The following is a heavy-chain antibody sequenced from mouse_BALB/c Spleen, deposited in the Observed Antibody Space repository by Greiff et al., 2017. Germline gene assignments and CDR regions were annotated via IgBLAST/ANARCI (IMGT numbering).Heavy chain of an antibody. J-gene: IGHJ2*01. CDR2: IAPGSGST. CDR3: AAYYGNSGFDY. Sequence: DLVKPGASVKLSCKASGYTFTSYWINWIKQRPGQGLEWIGRIAPGSGSTYYNEMFKGKATLTVDTSSSTAYIQLSSLSSEDSAVYFCAAYYGNSGFDYWGQGTTRTV. V-gene: IGHV1S41*01. CDR1: GYTFTSYW. D-gene: IGHD2-10*01.